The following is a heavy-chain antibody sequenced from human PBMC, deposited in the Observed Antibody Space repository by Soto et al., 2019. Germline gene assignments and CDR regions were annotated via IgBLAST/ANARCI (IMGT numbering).Heavy chain of an antibody. CDR1: GYTLTELS. Sequence: ASVKVSCKVSGYTLTELSMHWVRQAPGKGLEWMGGFDPEDGETIYAQKFQGRVTMTEDTSTDTAYMELSSLRSEDTAVYYCATDLWHWNDFWSGYCFVWGQGTTVTVSS. CDR2: FDPEDGET. J-gene: IGHJ6*02. CDR3: ATDLWHWNDFWSGYCFV. V-gene: IGHV1-24*01. D-gene: IGHD3-3*01.